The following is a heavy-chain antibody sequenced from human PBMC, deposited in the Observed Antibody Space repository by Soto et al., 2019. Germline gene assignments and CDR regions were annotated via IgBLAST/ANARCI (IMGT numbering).Heavy chain of an antibody. Sequence: QVQLQESGPGLVKPSQTLSLTCTVSGDSISSGHYFWSWIRQLPGKGLEWIGNIFYNGSTYYNPSLKSRITISLDTSKSQFSLKLSSVTAADTAVYFCARDRYFDLCGRGTLVTVSS. CDR1: GDSISSGHYF. CDR2: IFYNGST. CDR3: ARDRYFDL. V-gene: IGHV4-31*03. J-gene: IGHJ2*01.